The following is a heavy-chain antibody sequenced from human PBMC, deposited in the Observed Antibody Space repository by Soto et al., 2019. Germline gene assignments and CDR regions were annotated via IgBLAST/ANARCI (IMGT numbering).Heavy chain of an antibody. Sequence: GASVKVSCKASGYTFTSYAMHWVRQAPGQRLEWMGWINAGNGNTKYSQRFQGRVTITGDTSASTAYMELSSLRSEDTAVYYCASRPDSSGPRHWGQGTLVTVSS. CDR2: INAGNGNT. D-gene: IGHD3-22*01. CDR3: ASRPDSSGPRH. CDR1: GYTFTSYA. J-gene: IGHJ4*02. V-gene: IGHV1-3*01.